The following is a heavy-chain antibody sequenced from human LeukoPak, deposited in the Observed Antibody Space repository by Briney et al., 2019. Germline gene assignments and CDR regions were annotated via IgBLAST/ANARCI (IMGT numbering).Heavy chain of an antibody. CDR2: INHSGST. D-gene: IGHD5-18*01. CDR1: GGSFSGYY. Sequence: PSETLSLTCAVYGGSFSGYYWSWIRQPPGKGLEWIGEINHSGSTNYNPSLKSRVTISVDTSKNQFSLKLSSVTAADKAVYYCARVGFTGYHFDYWGQGTLVIVSS. CDR3: ARVGFTGYHFDY. J-gene: IGHJ4*02. V-gene: IGHV4-34*01.